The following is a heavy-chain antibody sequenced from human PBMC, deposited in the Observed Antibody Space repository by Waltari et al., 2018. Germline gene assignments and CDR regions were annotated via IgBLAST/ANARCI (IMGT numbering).Heavy chain of an antibody. CDR1: GYTFTDYY. J-gene: IGHJ5*02. D-gene: IGHD3-10*01. CDR3: STDKKMWITSETPAGWFDP. V-gene: IGHV1-69-2*01. CDR2: VDPEDGET. Sequence: EVQLEQSGAEVKKPGATVRISCKVSGYTFTDYYINWVQQAPGRGLEWMGLVDPEDGETIDAEKFQGRVTITADPSTDTAYMELTSLRSEDTAVYYCSTDKKMWITSETPAGWFDPWGQGTLVTVSS.